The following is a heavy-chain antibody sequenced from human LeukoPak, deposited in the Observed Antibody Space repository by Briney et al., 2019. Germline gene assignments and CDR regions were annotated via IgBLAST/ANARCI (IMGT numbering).Heavy chain of an antibody. V-gene: IGHV1-69*02. CDR1: GGTFSDYS. Sequence: SVKVSCKAPGGTFSDYSISWVRQAPGQGLEWMGRILPLVGRLHYAQKFQGRFTLTADKSTTTVYMELSSLRSEDTAVYYCVRSGYDYDWFDPLGQGTLVTVSS. CDR3: VRSGYDYDWFDP. D-gene: IGHD5-12*01. CDR2: ILPLVGRL. J-gene: IGHJ5*02.